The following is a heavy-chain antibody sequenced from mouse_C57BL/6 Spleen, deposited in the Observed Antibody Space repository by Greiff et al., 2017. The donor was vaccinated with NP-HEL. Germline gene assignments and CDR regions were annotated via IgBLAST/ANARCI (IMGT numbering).Heavy chain of an antibody. J-gene: IGHJ3*01. Sequence: EVMLVESGEGLVKPGGSLKLSCAASGFTFSSYAMSWVRQTPEKRLEWVAYISSGGDCIYYADTVKGRFTISRDNARNTLYLQMSSLKSEDTAMYYCTRGGGKEFAYWGQGTLVTVSA. CDR3: TRGGGKEFAY. V-gene: IGHV5-9-1*02. D-gene: IGHD1-3*01. CDR1: GFTFSSYA. CDR2: ISSGGDCI.